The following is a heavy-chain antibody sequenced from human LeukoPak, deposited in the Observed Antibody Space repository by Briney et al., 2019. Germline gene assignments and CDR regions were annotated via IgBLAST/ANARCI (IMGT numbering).Heavy chain of an antibody. CDR3: ARAWRGSYVFDY. D-gene: IGHD3-3*01. V-gene: IGHV3-21*01. CDR1: GFTFSAYS. CDR2: ISSSSSYI. J-gene: IGHJ4*02. Sequence: GGSLRLSCAASGFTFSAYSMNWVRQAPRKGLEWVSCISSSSSYIYYADSVKGRFTISRDNPQNSLYLQMSSLRAEDTAVYYCARAWRGSYVFDYWGQGTLVTVSS.